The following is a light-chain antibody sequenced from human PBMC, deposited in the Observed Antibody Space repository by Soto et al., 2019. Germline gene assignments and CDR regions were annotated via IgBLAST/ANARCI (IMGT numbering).Light chain of an antibody. CDR2: AAS. CDR1: QGIRND. J-gene: IGKJ1*01. V-gene: IGKV1-6*01. Sequence: AIQMTQSPFSLSASVGDRVTITCRASQGIRNDLGWYQQKPGKAPKLLIYAASSLQSGVPSRFSGSGSGTDFTLTIISLQPEDFATYYCLQDYNYPWTFGQGTKVEIK. CDR3: LQDYNYPWT.